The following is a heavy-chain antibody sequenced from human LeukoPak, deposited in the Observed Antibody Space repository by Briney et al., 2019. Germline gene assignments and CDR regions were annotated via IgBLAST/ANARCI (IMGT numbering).Heavy chain of an antibody. CDR2: IYHSGST. Sequence: SGTLSLTCAVSGGSISSSNWWSWVRQPPGKGLEWIGEIYHSGSTNYNPSLKSRVTISVDKSKNQFSLKLSSVTAADTAVYYCARGPIAVAGSDEAFGIWGQGTMVTVSS. CDR3: ARGPIAVAGSDEAFGI. D-gene: IGHD6-19*01. J-gene: IGHJ3*02. V-gene: IGHV4-4*02. CDR1: GGSISSSNW.